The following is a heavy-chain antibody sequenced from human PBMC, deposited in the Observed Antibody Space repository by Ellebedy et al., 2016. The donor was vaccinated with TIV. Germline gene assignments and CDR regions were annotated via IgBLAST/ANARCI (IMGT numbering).Heavy chain of an antibody. Sequence: GESLKISCAASGFTFVSHAMTWVRQAPGTGLEWVSAINGRGGTTYYADSVKGRFTISRDNSENTLYLQMNNLRAEDTAIYYCARGRSGTYIHHAFDYWGQGALVTVSS. D-gene: IGHD1-14*01. CDR1: GFTFVSHA. V-gene: IGHV3-23*01. CDR2: INGRGGTT. CDR3: ARGRSGTYIHHAFDY. J-gene: IGHJ4*02.